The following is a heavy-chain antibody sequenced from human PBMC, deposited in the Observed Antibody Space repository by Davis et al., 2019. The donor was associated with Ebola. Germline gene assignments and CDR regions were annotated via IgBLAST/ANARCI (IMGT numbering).Heavy chain of an antibody. J-gene: IGHJ3*02. CDR3: ARDEGYSGAFDI. CDR1: GYTFTSYD. Sequence: ASVKVSCKASGYTFTSYDINWVRQATGQGLEWMGWINPNSGGTNYAQKFQGRVTMTRDTSISTAYMELSRLRSDDTAVYYCARDEGYSGAFDIWGQGTMVTVSS. CDR2: INPNSGGT. D-gene: IGHD1-26*01. V-gene: IGHV1-2*02.